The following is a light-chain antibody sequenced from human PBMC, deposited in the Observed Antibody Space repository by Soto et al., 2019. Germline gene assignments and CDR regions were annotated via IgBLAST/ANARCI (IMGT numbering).Light chain of an antibody. J-gene: IGLJ1*01. V-gene: IGLV2-8*01. CDR3: SSYAGSNTPFV. CDR2: EVT. Sequence: QSALTQPPSASGSPGQSVTISCTGTGSDVGAYTYVSWYRQLPGKAPQLLLYEVTKRPPGVPDRFSGSKSGNTASLTVSGLQLDDEADYYCSSYAGSNTPFVFGTGTKLTVL. CDR1: GSDVGAYTY.